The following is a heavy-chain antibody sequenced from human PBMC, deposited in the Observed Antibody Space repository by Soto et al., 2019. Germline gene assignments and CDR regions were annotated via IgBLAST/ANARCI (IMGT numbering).Heavy chain of an antibody. CDR1: GFRFSTYS. J-gene: IGHJ4*02. Sequence: GGSLRLSCTASGFRFSTYSVSWVRQAPGRGLEWLSYISGSGNIIYYADSVKGRFTISRDNAKNSLYLQMNSLRAEDSALYFCSSDDLIIGTAFDYWGQGTLVTVSS. V-gene: IGHV3-48*01. D-gene: IGHD3-16*01. CDR2: ISGSGNII. CDR3: SSDDLIIGTAFDY.